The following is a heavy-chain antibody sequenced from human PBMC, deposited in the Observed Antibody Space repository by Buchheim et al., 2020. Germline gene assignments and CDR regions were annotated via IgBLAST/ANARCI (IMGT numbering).Heavy chain of an antibody. CDR3: ARDFRAAAVY. V-gene: IGHV3-30*04. D-gene: IGHD6-13*01. CDR1: GFTFSSYA. Sequence: QVQLVESGGGVVQPGRSLRLSCAASGFTFSSYAMHWVRQAPGKGLEWVAVISYDGSNKYYADSVKGRFTISRDNSKNTMYLKMNSLRAEDTAVYYCARDFRAAAVYWGQGTL. CDR2: ISYDGSNK. J-gene: IGHJ4*02.